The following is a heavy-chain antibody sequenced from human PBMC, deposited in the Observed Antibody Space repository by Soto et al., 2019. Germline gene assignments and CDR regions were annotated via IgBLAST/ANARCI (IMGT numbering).Heavy chain of an antibody. CDR1: GGSFSGYY. CDR3: ARGRSSTLIYYYYYGMDV. D-gene: IGHD3-10*01. J-gene: IGHJ6*02. CDR2: INHSGST. Sequence: KTSETLSLTCAVYGGSFSGYYWSWIRQPPGKGLEWVGEINHSGSTNYNPSLKSRVTISVDTSKNQFSLKLSSVTAADTAVYYCARGRSSTLIYYYYYGMDVWGQGTTVTVSS. V-gene: IGHV4-34*01.